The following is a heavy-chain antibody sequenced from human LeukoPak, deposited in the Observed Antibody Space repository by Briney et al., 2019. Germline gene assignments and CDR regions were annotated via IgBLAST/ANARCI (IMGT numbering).Heavy chain of an antibody. CDR2: VSGDGATT. J-gene: IGHJ4*02. Sequence: GGSLRLSCAASGFTFEDYALHWVRQAPGKGLEWVSLVSGDGATTFYGYSVKGRFTISRENSKNSLYLQMNSLRPEDSAFYYCTKDATPYTYVEFDYWGQGTLVTVSS. CDR1: GFTFEDYA. CDR3: TKDATPYTYVEFDY. D-gene: IGHD5-18*01. V-gene: IGHV3-43*02.